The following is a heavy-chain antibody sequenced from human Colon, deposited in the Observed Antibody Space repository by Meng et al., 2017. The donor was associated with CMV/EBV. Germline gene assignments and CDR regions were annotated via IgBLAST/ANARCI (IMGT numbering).Heavy chain of an antibody. Sequence: VPLPQWGSGMFKASETLSLPAAVYGEFLRGFYWSRIRQPPGKGLGWIGEINHSGSTNYNPSLKSRVTISVDTSKNQFSLKLSSVTAADTAVYYCARAPDIGGRPPGPFQYWSQGALVTVSS. CDR1: GEFLRGFY. V-gene: IGHV4-34*01. D-gene: IGHD5-12*01. CDR3: ARAPDIGGRPPGPFQY. J-gene: IGHJ4*02. CDR2: INHSGST.